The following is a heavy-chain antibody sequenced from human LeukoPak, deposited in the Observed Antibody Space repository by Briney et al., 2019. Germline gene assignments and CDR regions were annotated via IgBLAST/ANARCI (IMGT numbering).Heavy chain of an antibody. V-gene: IGHV1-69*05. CDR3: ARDLENGDYRRSDAFDI. CDR2: IIPIFGTA. Sequence: SVKVSCKASGGTFSSYAISWVRQAPGQGLEWMGGIIPIFGTANYAQKLQGRVTMTTDTSTSTAYMELRSLRSDDTAVYYCARDLENGDYRRSDAFDIWGQGTMVTVSS. CDR1: GGTFSSYA. J-gene: IGHJ3*02. D-gene: IGHD4-17*01.